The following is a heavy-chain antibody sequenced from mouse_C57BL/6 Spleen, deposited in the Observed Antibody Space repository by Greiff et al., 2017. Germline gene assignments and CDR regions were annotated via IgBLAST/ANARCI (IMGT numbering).Heavy chain of an antibody. D-gene: IGHD1-1*01. CDR1: GSISGGIG. CDR3: ARHYGSSYYFDY. V-gene: IGHV5-6*02. Sequence: DVKLVESGGDLLKLGGSLNSPCAPLGSISGGIGSSWVRKTPDKRLGWVATISSGGSYTYYPDSVKGRFTISRDNAKNTLYLQMSSLKSEDTAMYYCARHYGSSYYFDYWGQGTTLTVSS. CDR2: ISSGGSYT. J-gene: IGHJ2*01.